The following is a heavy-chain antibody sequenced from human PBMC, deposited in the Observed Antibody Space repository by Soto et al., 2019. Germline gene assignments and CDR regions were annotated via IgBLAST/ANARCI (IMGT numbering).Heavy chain of an antibody. Sequence: GGTLRLSCSASGFTFSSYAMSWVRQAPAQGMERVSAMSGNGGSTYYADSAKGRFTISRDNSKNTLYLQMNSRRAEDTAVYYCGITKGRYYYYGMDVWGQGTTVTVSS. CDR3: GITKGRYYYYGMDV. J-gene: IGHJ6*02. CDR2: MSGNGGST. V-gene: IGHV3-23*01. CDR1: GFTFSSYA.